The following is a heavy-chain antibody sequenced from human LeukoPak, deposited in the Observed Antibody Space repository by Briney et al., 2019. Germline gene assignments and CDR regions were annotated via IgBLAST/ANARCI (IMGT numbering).Heavy chain of an antibody. J-gene: IGHJ4*02. D-gene: IGHD1-1*01. Sequence: ASVRVSCKASGYTFSSHDINWVRQATGQGLEWMGWMNPNSGNTGYAQKFQGRVIMTRDTSINTAYLEFYSLRSEDTAVYYRARGYSPTLRTTGNDYWGQGTLVTVSS. V-gene: IGHV1-8*01. CDR2: MNPNSGNT. CDR3: ARGYSPTLRTTGNDY. CDR1: GYTFSSHD.